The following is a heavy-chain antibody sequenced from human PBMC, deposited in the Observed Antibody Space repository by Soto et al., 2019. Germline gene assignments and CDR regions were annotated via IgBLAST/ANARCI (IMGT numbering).Heavy chain of an antibody. CDR2: IYYSGST. V-gene: IGHV4-31*03. Sequence: PSETLSLTCTVSGGSISSGGYYWSWIRQHPGKGLEWIGYIYYSGSTYYNPSLKSRVTISVDTSKNQFSLKLSSVTAADTAVYYCARVGGVAAAGTIDYWGQGTLVTVSS. J-gene: IGHJ4*02. D-gene: IGHD6-13*01. CDR1: GGSISSGGYY. CDR3: ARVGGVAAAGTIDY.